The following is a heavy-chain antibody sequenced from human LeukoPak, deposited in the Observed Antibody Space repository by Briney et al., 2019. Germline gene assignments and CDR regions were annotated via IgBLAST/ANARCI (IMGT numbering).Heavy chain of an antibody. CDR3: ARYSSGWYWPRRIAGGFYYFDY. D-gene: IGHD6-19*01. J-gene: IGHJ4*02. CDR2: IYHSGST. V-gene: IGHV4-39*07. Sequence: SETLSLTCSVSGGSISSSSYYWGWIRQPPGKWLEWIGSIYHSGSTYYNPSLKSRVTISVDTSKNQFSLKLSSVTAADTAVYYCARYSSGWYWPRRIAGGFYYFDYWGQGTLVTVSS. CDR1: GGSISSSSYY.